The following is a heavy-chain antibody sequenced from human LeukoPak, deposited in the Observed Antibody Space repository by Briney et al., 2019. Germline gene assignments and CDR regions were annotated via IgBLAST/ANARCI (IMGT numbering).Heavy chain of an antibody. V-gene: IGHV6-1*01. CDR1: GDSVSTDSGG. J-gene: IGHJ4*02. D-gene: IGHD5-24*01. CDR2: TYDKSNWYN. Sequence: SQTLSLTCAISGDSVSTDSGGWNWIRQSPSRGLEWLGRTYDKSNWYNDYAVSVKSRITINPDTSKNQFSLQLNSVTPEDTAVYYCARGWLQSGFDYWGQGTLVTVSS. CDR3: ARGWLQSGFDY.